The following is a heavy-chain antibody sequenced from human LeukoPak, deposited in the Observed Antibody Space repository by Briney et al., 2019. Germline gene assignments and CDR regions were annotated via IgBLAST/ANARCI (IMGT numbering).Heavy chain of an antibody. V-gene: IGHV1-18*01. CDR1: GYTFTSYG. CDR3: ARDLYRDSLPVSWFDP. Sequence: ASVKVSCKASGYTFTSYGISLVRQAPGRGLEWMGWISDYNGNTNYAQKLQGRVTMTTDTSTSTAYMELRSLRSDDTAVYYCARDLYRDSLPVSWFDPWGQGTLVTVSS. J-gene: IGHJ5*02. CDR2: ISDYNGNT. D-gene: IGHD4-11*01.